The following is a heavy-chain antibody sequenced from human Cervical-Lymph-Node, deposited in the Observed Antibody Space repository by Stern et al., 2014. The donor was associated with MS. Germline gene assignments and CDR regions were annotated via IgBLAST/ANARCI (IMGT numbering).Heavy chain of an antibody. CDR2: IFPRDSNT. D-gene: IGHD5-12*01. CDR1: GYLFDDYW. Sequence: EVQLVQSGAEVKKPGESLKISCEASGYLFDDYWIGWVRQMSGRGLELVAIIFPRDSNTRYSPSVQGQVPISPDKSIRTPYLQRSSLKPSDPAMYYCARSPATPSGYDRFDYWGQGALVTVSS. J-gene: IGHJ4*02. CDR3: ARSPATPSGYDRFDY. V-gene: IGHV5-51*03.